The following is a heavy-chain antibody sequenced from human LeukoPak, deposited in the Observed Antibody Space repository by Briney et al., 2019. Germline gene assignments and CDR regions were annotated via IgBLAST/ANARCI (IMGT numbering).Heavy chain of an antibody. Sequence: GGPLRLSCAASGFLFSTYTVNWVRQAPGQGLEWVAALAAASGTRYYANSVKGRFTISRDNSKNTVFLQMNSLRVEDTAVYYCAKDKVPDGKWDIDYWGQGTLVTVSS. D-gene: IGHD1-26*01. CDR3: AKDKVPDGKWDIDY. CDR2: LAAASGTR. J-gene: IGHJ4*02. CDR1: GFLFSTYT. V-gene: IGHV3-23*01.